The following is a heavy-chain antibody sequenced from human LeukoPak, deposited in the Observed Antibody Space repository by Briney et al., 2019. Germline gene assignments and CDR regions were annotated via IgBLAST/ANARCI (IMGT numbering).Heavy chain of an antibody. CDR1: GFTFSSYA. D-gene: IGHD3-16*02. Sequence: GGSLRLSCAASGFTFSSYAMHWVRQAPGKGLEWVAVISYDGSNKYYADSVKGRFTISRDNSKNTLYLQMNSLRAEDTAAYYCARDDPLYYDYVWGSYRYTLLDYWGQGTLVTVSS. V-gene: IGHV3-30-3*01. J-gene: IGHJ4*02. CDR2: ISYDGSNK. CDR3: ARDDPLYYDYVWGSYRYTLLDY.